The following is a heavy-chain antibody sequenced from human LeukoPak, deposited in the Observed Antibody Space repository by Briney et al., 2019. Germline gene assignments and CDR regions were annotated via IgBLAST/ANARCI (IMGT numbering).Heavy chain of an antibody. CDR2: IYYSGST. J-gene: IGHJ4*02. CDR3: ARSRGYSYGLSIDY. D-gene: IGHD5-18*01. CDR1: GGSFSGYY. Sequence: PSETLSLTCAVYGGSFSGYYWSWIRQPPGKGLEWIGYIYYSGSTNYNPSLKSRVTISVDTSKNQFSLKLSSVTAADTAVYYCARSRGYSYGLSIDYWGQGTLVTVSS. V-gene: IGHV4-59*01.